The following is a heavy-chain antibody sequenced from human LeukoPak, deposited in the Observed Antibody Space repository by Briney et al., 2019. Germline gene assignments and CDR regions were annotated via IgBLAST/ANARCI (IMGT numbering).Heavy chain of an antibody. Sequence: GGSLRLSCAASRFTLSNYWMSWVRQAPGKGLEWVANIKKDGSETYYVDSVKGRFTISRDNAKNSLSLQMNSLRAEDTAVYYCARQRGSGCLDYWGQGTLVTVSS. J-gene: IGHJ4*02. CDR1: RFTLSNYW. CDR3: ARQRGSGCLDY. V-gene: IGHV3-7*01. D-gene: IGHD6-19*01. CDR2: IKKDGSET.